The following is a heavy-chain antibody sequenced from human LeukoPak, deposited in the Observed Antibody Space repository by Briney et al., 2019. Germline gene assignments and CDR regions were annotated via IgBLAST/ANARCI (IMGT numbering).Heavy chain of an antibody. D-gene: IGHD1-26*01. J-gene: IGHJ4*02. CDR2: ISGSGGST. CDR1: GFTFSSYA. V-gene: IGHV3-23*01. Sequence: GGSLRLSCAASGFTFSSYAMSWVRQAPGKGLEWVSAISGSGGSTYYADSVKGRFTTSRDNSKNTLYLQMNSLRAEDTAVYYCAKDIVGATLSYYFDYWGQGTLVTVSS. CDR3: AKDIVGATLSYYFDY.